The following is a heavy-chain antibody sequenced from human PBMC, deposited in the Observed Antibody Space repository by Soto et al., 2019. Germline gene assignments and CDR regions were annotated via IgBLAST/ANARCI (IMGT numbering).Heavy chain of an antibody. V-gene: IGHV1-3*01. CDR2: INAGNGDT. CDR3: ARDGARIAIFGVVYYFDY. Sequence: ASVKVSCKASGYTFSSHAIHWVRQAPGQRLEWMGWINAGNGDTKYSQKFQGRVAITRDTSASSAYMELSTLKSEDTAVYYCARDGARIAIFGVVYYFDYWGQGTVVTVSS. J-gene: IGHJ4*02. D-gene: IGHD3-3*01. CDR1: GYTFSSHA.